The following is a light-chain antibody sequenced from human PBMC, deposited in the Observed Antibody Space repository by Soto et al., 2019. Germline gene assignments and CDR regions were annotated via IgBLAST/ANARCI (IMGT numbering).Light chain of an antibody. CDR2: GAS. J-gene: IGKJ1*01. Sequence: GSKVTIICRASQGISSLLAWYQQKPGKAPKLLIYGASSLERGVPSRFSGSASGTEFTLTISSLQPDDFATYYCQQYNGYSRTFGQGTKVDIK. V-gene: IGKV1-5*02. CDR1: QGISSL. CDR3: QQYNGYSRT.